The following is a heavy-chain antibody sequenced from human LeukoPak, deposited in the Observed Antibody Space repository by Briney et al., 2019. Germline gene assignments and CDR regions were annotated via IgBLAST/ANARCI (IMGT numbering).Heavy chain of an antibody. Sequence: ASVKVSCKASGYTFTAYDMHWVRQAPGQGLEWMGWINPNSGGTNYAQKFQGRVTMTRDTSISTAYMELSRLPSDDPAVYYCARDNIAAAGYYMDVWGKGTTVTVSS. J-gene: IGHJ6*03. CDR1: GYTFTAYD. V-gene: IGHV1-2*02. D-gene: IGHD6-13*01. CDR2: INPNSGGT. CDR3: ARDNIAAAGYYMDV.